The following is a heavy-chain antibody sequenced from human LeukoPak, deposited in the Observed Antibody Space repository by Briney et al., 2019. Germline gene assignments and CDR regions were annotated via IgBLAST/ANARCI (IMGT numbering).Heavy chain of an antibody. Sequence: SETLSLTCTVSGGSISSYYWSWIRQPAGKGLEWIGRIYTSGSPNYNPSLKSRVTMSVDTSKNQFSLKLSSVTAADTAVYYCARAIAVAGYNWFDPWGQGTLVTVSS. CDR3: ARAIAVAGYNWFDP. CDR1: GGSISSYY. CDR2: IYTSGSP. V-gene: IGHV4-4*07. D-gene: IGHD6-19*01. J-gene: IGHJ5*02.